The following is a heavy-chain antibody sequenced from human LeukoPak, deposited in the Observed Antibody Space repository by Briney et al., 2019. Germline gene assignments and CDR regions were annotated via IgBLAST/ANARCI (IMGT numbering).Heavy chain of an antibody. Sequence: SLTLSCAPSAFTFDDFAMHWDRQAPGKGLEWVSGIGWNSGTIVYADSVKGRFTISRDNDRNSLYLQMNSLRAEDTALYYCVKGQSLGGSYTFDHWGQGTLVTVSS. CDR1: AFTFDDFA. J-gene: IGHJ4*02. D-gene: IGHD1-26*01. V-gene: IGHV3-9*01. CDR3: VKGQSLGGSYTFDH. CDR2: IGWNSGTI.